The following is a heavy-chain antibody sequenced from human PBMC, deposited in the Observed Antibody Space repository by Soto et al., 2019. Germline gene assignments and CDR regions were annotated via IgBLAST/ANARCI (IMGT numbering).Heavy chain of an antibody. CDR3: AKDRGHTDYFEY. CDR2: INYNGDSI. V-gene: IGHV3-9*01. J-gene: IGHJ4*02. Sequence: SLRLSCVGSGFHFQNYAVHGVGQAPGKGLEWVSTINYNGDSIAYADSVRGRFTISRDNAKNSLYLELNSLRSEDTALYYCAKDRGHTDYFEYWGQGTLVTVSS. CDR1: GFHFQNYA.